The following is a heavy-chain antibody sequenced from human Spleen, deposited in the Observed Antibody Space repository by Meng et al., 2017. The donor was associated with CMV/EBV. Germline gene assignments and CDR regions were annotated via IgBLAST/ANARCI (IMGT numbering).Heavy chain of an antibody. Sequence: ASVKVSCKASGYTFTGYYMHWVRQAPGQGLEWMGWINPNSGGTNYAQKFQGRVTMTRDTSISTAYMELSRLRSDDTAVYYCARDRYITTWDYDAFDIWGQGTLVTVSS. CDR1: GYTFTGYY. CDR3: ARDRYITTWDYDAFDI. J-gene: IGHJ3*02. V-gene: IGHV1-2*02. D-gene: IGHD3-3*01. CDR2: INPNSGGT.